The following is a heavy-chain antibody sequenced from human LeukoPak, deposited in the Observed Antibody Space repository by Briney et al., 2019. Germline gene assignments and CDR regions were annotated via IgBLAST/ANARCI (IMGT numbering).Heavy chain of an antibody. CDR3: ANIHRLGRTMVAFDY. Sequence: PSETLSLTCTVSGGSISSSSYYWGWIRQPPGKGLEWIGSIYYSGSTYYNPSLKSRVTISVDTSKNQFSLKLSSVTAADTAVYYCANIHRLGRTMVAFDYWGQGTLVTVSS. V-gene: IGHV4-39*01. D-gene: IGHD3-10*01. CDR1: GGSISSSSYY. J-gene: IGHJ4*02. CDR2: IYYSGST.